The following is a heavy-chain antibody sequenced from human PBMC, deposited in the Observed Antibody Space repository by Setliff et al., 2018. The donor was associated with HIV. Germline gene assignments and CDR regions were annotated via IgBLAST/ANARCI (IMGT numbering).Heavy chain of an antibody. CDR1: GFIFDDYG. J-gene: IGHJ1*01. CDR3: ARDSSSWSWAEYFQF. Sequence: PGGSLRLSCAASGFIFDDYGMSWVRQAPGKGLEWVSGINWNGGRTGYADSVKGRFTISRDNPKNSLSLQMNSLRAEDTAVYYCARDSSSWSWAEYFQFWGQGTPVTVSS. D-gene: IGHD6-13*01. V-gene: IGHV3-20*04. CDR2: INWNGGRT.